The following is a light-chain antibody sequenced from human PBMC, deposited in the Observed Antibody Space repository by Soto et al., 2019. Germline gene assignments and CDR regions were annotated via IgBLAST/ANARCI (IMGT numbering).Light chain of an antibody. CDR2: GAS. CDR3: QQYHNWPLT. Sequence: EVIMTQSPPTLSVSPGAKVTLSCRASQSVSSHLAWYQQRPGQPPRLVISGASSRATGIPARFSAGGSGTEVFLSISSLQSEDSAVYFCQQYHNWPLTFGPGTKVEFK. CDR1: QSVSSH. J-gene: IGKJ3*01. V-gene: IGKV3-15*01.